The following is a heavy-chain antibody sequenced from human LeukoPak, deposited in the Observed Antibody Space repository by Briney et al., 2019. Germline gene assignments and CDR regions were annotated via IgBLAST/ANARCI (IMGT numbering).Heavy chain of an antibody. CDR3: ATRSSYSSGWYAGYFDL. D-gene: IGHD6-19*01. J-gene: IGHJ2*01. Sequence: GGSLGLSCAASGFTFSSYWMSWVRQAPGKGLEWVANIKQDGSEKYYVDSVKGRFTISRDNAKNSLYLQMNSLRAEDTAVYYCATRSSYSSGWYAGYFDLWGRGTLVTVSS. CDR1: GFTFSSYW. V-gene: IGHV3-7*01. CDR2: IKQDGSEK.